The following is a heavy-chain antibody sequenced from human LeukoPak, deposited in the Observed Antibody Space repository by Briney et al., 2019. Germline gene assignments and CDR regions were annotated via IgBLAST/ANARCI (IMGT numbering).Heavy chain of an antibody. D-gene: IGHD1-26*01. CDR1: GFTFSSYG. CDR3: AKDQGGSYFAFDT. CDR2: ISYDGSNK. J-gene: IGHJ3*02. Sequence: GRSLRLSCAASGFTFSSYGMHWVRQAPGKGLEWVAVISYDGSNKYYADSVKGQFTISRDNSKNTLYLQMNSLRAEDTAVYYCAKDQGGSYFAFDTWGQGTMVTVSS. V-gene: IGHV3-30*18.